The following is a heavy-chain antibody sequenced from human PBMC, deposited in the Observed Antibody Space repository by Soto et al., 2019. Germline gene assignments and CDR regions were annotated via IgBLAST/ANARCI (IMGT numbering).Heavy chain of an antibody. CDR1: SWSFRGYY. CDR3: ARSLRGYSYGFRAFDI. Sequence: SETLSLTCAVYSWSFRGYYWRWIRQPRGQGLEWTGEINHSGSTNSNPSLKSRVTISVDTSKNQFSLKLSPVTAADTAVYYCARSLRGYSYGFRAFDIWGQGTMVT. D-gene: IGHD5-18*01. CDR2: INHSGST. J-gene: IGHJ3*02. V-gene: IGHV4-34*01.